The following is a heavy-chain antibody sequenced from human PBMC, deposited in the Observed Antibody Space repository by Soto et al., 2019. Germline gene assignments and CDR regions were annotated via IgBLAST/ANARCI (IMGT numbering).Heavy chain of an antibody. V-gene: IGHV1-46*01. Sequence: ASVKVSCKASGYTFTSYYMHWVRQAPGEGREWMGIINPSGRNTSYAQKFQGRVTMTRDTSASTGYIELSSLRSEDTAVDYWAREGRGNRHVLLLFAECYYYYRMDVW. J-gene: IGHJ6*01. CDR3: AREGRGNRHVLLLFAECYYYYRMDV. D-gene: IGHD3-10*01. CDR1: GYTFTSYY. CDR2: INPSGRNT.